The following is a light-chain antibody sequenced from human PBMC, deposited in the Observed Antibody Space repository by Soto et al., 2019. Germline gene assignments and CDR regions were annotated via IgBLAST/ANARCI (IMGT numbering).Light chain of an antibody. Sequence: DIQMTQSPSSLSASVGDRVTITCRASQSISTYLSWYQQKPGKAPNLLIYGASTLQSGVPSRFGGSGSGTDFILTITSLHPEDFATYYCQQSYSTLFPFGPGTKVDIK. J-gene: IGKJ3*01. CDR3: QQSYSTLFP. CDR1: QSISTY. CDR2: GAS. V-gene: IGKV1-39*01.